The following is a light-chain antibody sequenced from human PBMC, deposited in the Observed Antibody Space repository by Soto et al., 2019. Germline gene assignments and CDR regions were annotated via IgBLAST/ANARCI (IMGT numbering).Light chain of an antibody. Sequence: EIVLTQSPGTLSLSPGERATLSCRASQTLSNSFIAWYQQKPGQAPRLLIYDTSSRATGVPDRYSASGSGTDFTLTISRLEPEDFAVFFCQQYGNSEIILGQGTRLEIK. CDR3: QQYGNSEII. V-gene: IGKV3-20*01. J-gene: IGKJ5*01. CDR1: QTLSNSF. CDR2: DTS.